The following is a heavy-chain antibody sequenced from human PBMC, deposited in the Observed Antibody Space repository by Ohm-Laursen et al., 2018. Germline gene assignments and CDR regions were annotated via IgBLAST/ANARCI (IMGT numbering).Heavy chain of an antibody. J-gene: IGHJ2*01. V-gene: IGHV4-59*01. CDR3: ARDGLYYDSRGYTPYFDL. D-gene: IGHD3-22*01. CDR2: IHQSGST. CDR1: GGSISRYF. Sequence: GTLSLTCTVSGGSISRYFWSWIRQPPGKALEWIGYIHQSGSTNYNPSLRSRVTISVDTSKNQVSLKLSSVTAADTAVYYCARDGLYYDSRGYTPYFDLWGRGTLVTVS.